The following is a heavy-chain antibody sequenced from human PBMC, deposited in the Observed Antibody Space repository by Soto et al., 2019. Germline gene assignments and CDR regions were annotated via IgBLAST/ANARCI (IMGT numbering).Heavy chain of an antibody. J-gene: IGHJ5*02. V-gene: IGHV3-9*01. D-gene: IGHD6-13*01. Sequence: TGGSLRLSCAASGFAFDDYVMHWVRQPPGRGLEWVSGITRNGGTIRYVDSVKGRFTISRDNAENSLYLQMNSLRPEDTAVYYCAKGGSAALIAPSGRDNWFDPWGQGTQVTVSS. CDR2: ITRNGGTI. CDR1: GFAFDDYV. CDR3: AKGGSAALIAPSGRDNWFDP.